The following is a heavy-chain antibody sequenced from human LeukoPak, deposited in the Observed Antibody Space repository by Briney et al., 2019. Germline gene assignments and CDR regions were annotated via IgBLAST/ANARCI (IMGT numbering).Heavy chain of an antibody. CDR1: GFTFSSYA. Sequence: GGSLTLSCAASGFTFSSYARSWVRQAPGKGLEWVSDISGSGGSTYYADSVRGRFTISRDNSKNTLYLQMNSLRADDTAVYYCAKQLRVYYYMDVWGKGTTVTVSS. D-gene: IGHD1-7*01. CDR3: AKQLRVYYYMDV. J-gene: IGHJ6*03. CDR2: ISGSGGST. V-gene: IGHV3-23*01.